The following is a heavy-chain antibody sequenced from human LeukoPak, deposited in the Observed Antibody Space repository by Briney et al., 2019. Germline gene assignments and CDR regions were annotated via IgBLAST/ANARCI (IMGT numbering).Heavy chain of an antibody. Sequence: TGGSLRLSCAASGFTFSSYGMHWVRQAPGKGLEWVAFIRNDGSNKDYGDSVKGGFTISRDNSKNTLDLQMNSLRAEDTAVYYCAREGRLDWGQGTLVTVSS. CDR1: GFTFSSYG. J-gene: IGHJ4*02. CDR2: IRNDGSNK. V-gene: IGHV3-30*02. CDR3: AREGRLD.